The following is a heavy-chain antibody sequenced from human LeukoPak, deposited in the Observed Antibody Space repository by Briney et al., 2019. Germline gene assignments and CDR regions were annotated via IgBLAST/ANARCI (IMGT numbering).Heavy chain of an antibody. Sequence: GGSLTLSCAASGFTFSSYAMNWVRQPRGTGLEWVSAIRGCGGSTYYADSVTGRLTIPRHNSKNTLYLPLNSLSAEQPAVCYCLKSMVRGVIRGVFEYWGQGTLVTVSS. D-gene: IGHD3-10*01. J-gene: IGHJ4*02. CDR3: LKSMVRGVIRGVFEY. V-gene: IGHV3-23*01. CDR2: IRGCGGST. CDR1: GFTFSSYA.